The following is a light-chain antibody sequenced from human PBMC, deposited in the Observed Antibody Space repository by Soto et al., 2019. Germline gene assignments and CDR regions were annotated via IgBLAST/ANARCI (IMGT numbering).Light chain of an antibody. CDR1: NIESKS. J-gene: IGLJ1*01. Sequence: SYDLTQPPSVSVAPGQTARILCGGNNIESKSVHWYQQKAGQAPVLVVYADDDRPSGIPERFSGSNSGNTATLTITRVEAGDEADYYCQVWDSSRDLHVFGSGTKVTVL. CDR3: QVWDSSRDLHV. V-gene: IGLV3-21*02. CDR2: ADD.